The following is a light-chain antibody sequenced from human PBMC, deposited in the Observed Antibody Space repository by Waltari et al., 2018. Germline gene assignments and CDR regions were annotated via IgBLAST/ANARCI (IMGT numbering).Light chain of an antibody. V-gene: IGLV2-8*01. CDR3: SSDAGSNNLA. Sequence: QSALTQPPSASGSPGQSVTISCTGTSSDVGGYNYVSWYQQHPGKAPKLMIYEVNKRPSGVPDRFSGSKSGNTASLTVSGLQADDEAEYYCSSDAGSNNLAFGGGTKVTVL. CDR2: EVN. CDR1: SSDVGGYNY. J-gene: IGLJ2*01.